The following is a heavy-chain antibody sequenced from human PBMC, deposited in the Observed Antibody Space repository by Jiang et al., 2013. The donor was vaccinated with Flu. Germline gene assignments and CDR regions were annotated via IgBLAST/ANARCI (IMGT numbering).Heavy chain of an antibody. CDR3: ARDRARGYSYGSADY. V-gene: IGHV1-69*01. J-gene: IGHJ4*02. D-gene: IGHD5-18*01. Sequence: TFSSYAISWVRQAPGQGLEWMGGIIPIFGTVNYAQKFQGRVTITADESTSTAYMELSSLRSEDTAVYYCARDRARGYSYGSADYWGQGTLVTVSS. CDR1: TFSSYA. CDR2: IIPIFGTV.